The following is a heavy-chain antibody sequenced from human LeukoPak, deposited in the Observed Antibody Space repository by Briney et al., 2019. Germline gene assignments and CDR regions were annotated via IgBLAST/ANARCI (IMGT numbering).Heavy chain of an antibody. J-gene: IGHJ4*02. CDR2: ISSSGSTI. D-gene: IGHD1-20*01. CDR3: ARDGASSVTITGIDY. Sequence: PGGSLRLSCAASGFTFSSYEMNWVRQAPGKGLEWVSYISSSGSTIYYADSVKGRFTISRDNAKNSLYLQMDSLRAENTAVYYCARDGASSVTITGIDYWGQGTLVTVSS. CDR1: GFTFSSYE. V-gene: IGHV3-48*03.